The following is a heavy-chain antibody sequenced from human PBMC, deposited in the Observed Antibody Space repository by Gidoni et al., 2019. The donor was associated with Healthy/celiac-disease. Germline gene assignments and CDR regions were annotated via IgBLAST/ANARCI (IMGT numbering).Heavy chain of an antibody. CDR3: ARRGTYYFDY. D-gene: IGHD1-1*01. J-gene: IGHJ4*02. Sequence: QVQLVQSGAEVKKPGSSVKVSCKASGGTFSSYAISWVRQAPGQGLEWMGKIIPILGIGNYAQKIQGRITITDDKTTSTAYMELSSLRSEDTAVYYCARRGTYYFDYWGQGTLVTVSS. V-gene: IGHV1-69*04. CDR2: IIPILGIG. CDR1: GGTFSSYA.